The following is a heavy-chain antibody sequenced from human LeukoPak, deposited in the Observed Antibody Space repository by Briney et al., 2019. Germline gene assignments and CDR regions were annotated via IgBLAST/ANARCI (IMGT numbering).Heavy chain of an antibody. V-gene: IGHV3-7*01. J-gene: IGHJ6*03. D-gene: IGHD3-10*01. Sequence: GGSLRLSCAASGFTFSSYWMSWVRQAPGKGLEWVANIKQDGSEKYYVDSVKGRFTISRDNAKNSLYLQMNSLRAEDTAVYYCARGYYYGSGAGRRTYYHYYYMDVWGKGTTVTVSS. CDR1: GFTFSSYW. CDR2: IKQDGSEK. CDR3: ARGYYYGSGAGRRTYYHYYYMDV.